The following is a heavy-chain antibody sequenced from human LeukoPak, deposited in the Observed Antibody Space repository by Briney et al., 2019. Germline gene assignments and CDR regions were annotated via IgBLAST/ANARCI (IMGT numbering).Heavy chain of an antibody. Sequence: SQTLSLTCTVSGASITSGSYYWTWLRQAAGKRPEWIGRIYTSGKTYYHPSLQSRVTISLDTSKNQISLRLDSVTATDTAVFYCARESIGVVGTSLLDYWGHGTLVTVSS. CDR3: ARESIGVVGTSLLDY. J-gene: IGHJ4*01. V-gene: IGHV4-61*02. D-gene: IGHD6-19*01. CDR1: GASITSGSYY. CDR2: IYTSGKT.